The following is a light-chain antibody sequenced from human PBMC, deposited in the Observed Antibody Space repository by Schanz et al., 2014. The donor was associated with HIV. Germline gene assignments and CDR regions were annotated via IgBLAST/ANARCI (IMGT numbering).Light chain of an antibody. CDR3: GTWDSRMSVGFV. CDR1: SYSIGNNF. J-gene: IGLJ1*01. Sequence: SVLTQPPSVSAAPGQRVTISCSGHSYSIGNNFVSWFQQLPGTAPKLLIYDNYKRPSGIPDRFSGSKSGTSATLVITGLQTGDEADYYCGTWDSRMSVGFVFGSGTKVTVL. V-gene: IGLV1-51*01. CDR2: DNY.